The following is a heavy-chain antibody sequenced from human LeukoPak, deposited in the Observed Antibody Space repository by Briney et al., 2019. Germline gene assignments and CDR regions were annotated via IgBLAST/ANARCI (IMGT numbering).Heavy chain of an antibody. CDR3: ARGGIAVALLDY. CDR1: GYTFTSYG. Sequence: ASVKVSCKASGYTFTSYGISWVRQAPGQGLEWMGWVSAYNGNTNYALKLQGRVTSTTDTSTSTAYMELRSLRSDDTAMYYCARGGIAVALLDYWGQGTLVTVSS. J-gene: IGHJ4*02. D-gene: IGHD6-13*01. V-gene: IGHV1-18*01. CDR2: VSAYNGNT.